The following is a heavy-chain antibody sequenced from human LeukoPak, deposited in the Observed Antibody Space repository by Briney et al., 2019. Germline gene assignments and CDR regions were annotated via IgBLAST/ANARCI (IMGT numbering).Heavy chain of an antibody. V-gene: IGHV3-66*02. CDR2: IYHVGTT. CDR1: GFTVSDSY. Sequence: GGSLRLSCAASGFTVSDSYMRWVRQAPGKGLEWVSVIYHVGTTDYADSVRGRFTISRENSKNTLYLRMNGLRPEDTAVYYCARENGYCSTTSCPFGYWGQGTLVTVS. J-gene: IGHJ4*02. D-gene: IGHD2-2*01. CDR3: ARENGYCSTTSCPFGY.